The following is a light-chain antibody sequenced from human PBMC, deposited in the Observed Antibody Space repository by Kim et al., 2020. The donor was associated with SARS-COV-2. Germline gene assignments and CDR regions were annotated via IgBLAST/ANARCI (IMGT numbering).Light chain of an antibody. CDR1: SSNIGSNY. J-gene: IGLJ3*02. CDR3: AAWDDSLSGRV. Sequence: GQSVTISCSGSSSNIGSNYVYWYQQLPGTAPKLLIYRNNQRPSGVPDRFSGSTSGTSASLAISGLRSEDEADYYCAAWDDSLSGRVFGGGTQLTVL. CDR2: RNN. V-gene: IGLV1-47*01.